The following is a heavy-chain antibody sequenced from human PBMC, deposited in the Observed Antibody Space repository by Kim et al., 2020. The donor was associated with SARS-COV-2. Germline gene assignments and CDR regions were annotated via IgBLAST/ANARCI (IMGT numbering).Heavy chain of an antibody. CDR1: GFTFSSYS. Sequence: GGSLRLSCAASGFTFSSYSMNWVRQAPGKGLEWVSSISSSSSYIYYADSVKGRFTISRDNAKNSLYLQMNSLRAEDTAVYYCARSAGSSAGSYYWGQGTLVTVSS. CDR3: ARSAGSSAGSYY. V-gene: IGHV3-21*01. CDR2: ISSSSSYI. D-gene: IGHD6-6*01. J-gene: IGHJ4*02.